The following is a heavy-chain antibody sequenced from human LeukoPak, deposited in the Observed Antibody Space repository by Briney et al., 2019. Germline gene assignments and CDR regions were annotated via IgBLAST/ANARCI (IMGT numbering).Heavy chain of an antibody. J-gene: IGHJ4*02. D-gene: IGHD3-22*01. CDR1: GYTFTSYY. CDR3: VRGRPYYDSITFYHPFDY. V-gene: IGHV1-8*02. CDR2: MNPNSGNT. Sequence: GASVKVSCKASGYTFTSYYMHWVRQATGQGLEWMGWMNPNSGNTGYAQKFQGRVTMTRDTSISTAYIELSSLRSEDTAVYYCVRGRPYYDSITFYHPFDYWGQGTLVTLSS.